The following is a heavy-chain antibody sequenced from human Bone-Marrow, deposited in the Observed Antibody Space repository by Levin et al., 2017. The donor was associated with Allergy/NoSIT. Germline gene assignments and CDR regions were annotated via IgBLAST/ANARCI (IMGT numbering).Heavy chain of an antibody. D-gene: IGHD6-13*01. CDR2: ISYDGSNK. CDR3: AKGTLSSSWYAYYYYGMDV. CDR1: GFTFSSYG. V-gene: IGHV3-30*18. Sequence: GESLKISCAASGFTFSSYGMHWVRQAPGKGLEWVAVISYDGSNKYYADSVKGRFTISRDNSKNTLYLQMNSLRAEDTAVYYCAKGTLSSSWYAYYYYGMDVWGQGTTVTVSS. J-gene: IGHJ6*02.